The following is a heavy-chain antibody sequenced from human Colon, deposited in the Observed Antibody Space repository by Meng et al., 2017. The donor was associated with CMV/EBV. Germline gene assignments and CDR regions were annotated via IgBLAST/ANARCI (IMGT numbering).Heavy chain of an antibody. CDR2: ISGSGGST. V-gene: IGHV3-23*01. J-gene: IGHJ4*02. CDR1: GFTFSSYA. Sequence: ASGFTFSSYAMSWVRQAPGKGLEWVSAISGSGGSTYYADSVKGRFTISRDNSKNTLYLQMNSLRAEDTAVYYCAKVAAAGTRYFDYWGQGTLVTVSS. D-gene: IGHD6-13*01. CDR3: AKVAAAGTRYFDY.